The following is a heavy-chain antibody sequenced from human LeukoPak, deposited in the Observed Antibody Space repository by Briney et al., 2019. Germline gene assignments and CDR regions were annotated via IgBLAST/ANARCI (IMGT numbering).Heavy chain of an antibody. D-gene: IGHD2-21*01. Sequence: GESLKISCKGSGYSFTNYWIGWVRQMPGKGLEWMGIIYPGDSDTRYSPSFQGQVTISADKSISTAYLQWSSLKASDTAMYYCARRDVGVAGGDWFDPWGQGTLVTVSS. CDR1: GYSFTNYW. J-gene: IGHJ5*02. CDR3: ARRDVGVAGGDWFDP. CDR2: IYPGDSDT. V-gene: IGHV5-51*01.